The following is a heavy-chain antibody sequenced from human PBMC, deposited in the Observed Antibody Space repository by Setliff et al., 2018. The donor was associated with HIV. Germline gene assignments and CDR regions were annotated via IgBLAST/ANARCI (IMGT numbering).Heavy chain of an antibody. CDR1: GGSISSYY. V-gene: IGHV4-4*09. Sequence: SSETLSLTCTVSGGSISSYYWSWIRQPPGKGLEWLGHIYSSGSTNYNPSLKSRVTISVDTSKNQFSLKLYSVTAVDTAVYYCARAYFGSGIYYWGQGTLVTVSS. CDR3: ARAYFGSGIYY. D-gene: IGHD3-10*01. CDR2: IYSSGST. J-gene: IGHJ4*02.